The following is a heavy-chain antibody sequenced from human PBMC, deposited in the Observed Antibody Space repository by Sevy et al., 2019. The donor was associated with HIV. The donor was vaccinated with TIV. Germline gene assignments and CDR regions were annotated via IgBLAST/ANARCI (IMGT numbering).Heavy chain of an antibody. CDR3: AKGPYSSGLNHFDY. D-gene: IGHD6-19*01. V-gene: IGHV3-23*01. CDR1: GFTFSSYA. CDR2: ISGSGGST. J-gene: IGHJ4*02. Sequence: GGSPRLSCAASGFTFSSYAMSWVRQAPGKGLEWVSAISGSGGSTYYADSVKGRFTISRDNSKNTLYLQMNSLRAEDTAVYYCAKGPYSSGLNHFDYWGQGTLVTVSS.